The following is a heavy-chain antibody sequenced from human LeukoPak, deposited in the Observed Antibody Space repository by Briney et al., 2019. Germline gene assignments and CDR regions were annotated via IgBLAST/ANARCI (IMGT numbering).Heavy chain of an antibody. V-gene: IGHV4-34*01. J-gene: IGHJ4*02. CDR2: INHSGST. CDR3: ARDTPYYFDY. CDR1: GGSFSGYY. Sequence: SETLSLTCAGYGGSFSGYYWSWIRQPPGKGLEWIGEINHSGSTNYNPSLKSRVTISVDTSKNQFSLRLSSVTAADTAVYYCARDTPYYFDYWGQGTLVTVSS.